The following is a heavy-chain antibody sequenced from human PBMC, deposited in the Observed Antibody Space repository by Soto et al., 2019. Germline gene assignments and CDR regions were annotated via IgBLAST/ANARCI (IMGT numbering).Heavy chain of an antibody. V-gene: IGHV1-69*12. Sequence: QVQLVQSGAEVKKPGSSVKVSCKASGGSFSSYAINWVRQAPGQGLEWVGGIIPIFATSHYAPKFQGRVTITADESTRTAYMGLSGLGSEDPAVYYCARGTGRAYGDYYWGQGTLVTVSS. J-gene: IGHJ4*02. D-gene: IGHD4-17*01. CDR2: IIPIFATS. CDR3: ARGTGRAYGDYY. CDR1: GGSFSSYA.